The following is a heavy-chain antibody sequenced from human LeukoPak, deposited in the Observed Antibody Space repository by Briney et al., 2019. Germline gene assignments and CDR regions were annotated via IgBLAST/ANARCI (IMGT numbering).Heavy chain of an antibody. CDR1: GFTFSSYE. Sequence: GGSLRLSCAASGFTFSSYEMNWVRQAPGKGLEWVSYISSSGGIIYYADSVKGRFTISRDNAKNSLYLQMNGLRAEDTALYYCARTYSSTWRFDPWGQGTLVTVSS. CDR2: ISSSGGII. V-gene: IGHV3-48*03. D-gene: IGHD6-13*01. CDR3: ARTYSSTWRFDP. J-gene: IGHJ5*02.